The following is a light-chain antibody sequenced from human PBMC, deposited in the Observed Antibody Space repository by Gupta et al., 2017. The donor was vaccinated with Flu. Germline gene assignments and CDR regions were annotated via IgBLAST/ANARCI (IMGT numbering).Light chain of an antibody. J-gene: IGKJ2*01. Sequence: TLYLSPGERATLCCRASQTVSDYLAWYQQKPGQPPRLLIYDASSRATGIPARFSGSGSQTDFXLTIGSXEPEDFAVYYCQQRGGWPPAYTFGXGTRLEIK. V-gene: IGKV3-11*01. CDR1: QTVSDY. CDR3: QQRGGWPPAYT. CDR2: DAS.